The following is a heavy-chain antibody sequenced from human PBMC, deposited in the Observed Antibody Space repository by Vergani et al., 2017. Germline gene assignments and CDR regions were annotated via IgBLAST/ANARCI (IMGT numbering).Heavy chain of an antibody. V-gene: IGHV3-23*01. J-gene: IGHJ6*03. CDR3: AKARIVVPAAITGIRAYYYYYMDV. Sequence: EVQLLESGGGLVQPGGSLRLSCAASGFTFSSYAMSWVRQAPGQGLEWVSAISGSGGSTYYADSVKGRFTISRDNSKNTLYLQMNSLRAEDTAVYYCAKARIVVPAAITGIRAYYYYYMDVWGKGTTVTVSS. D-gene: IGHD2-2*01. CDR1: GFTFSSYA. CDR2: ISGSGGST.